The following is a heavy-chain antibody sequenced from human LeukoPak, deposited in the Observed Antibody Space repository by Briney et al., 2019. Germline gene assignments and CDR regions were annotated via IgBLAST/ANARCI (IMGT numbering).Heavy chain of an antibody. J-gene: IGHJ4*02. V-gene: IGHV4-34*01. CDR3: ARVWGTVTTNFDY. D-gene: IGHD4-17*01. CDR2: INHSGST. Sequence: SETLSLTCAVYGGSFSGYYWSWIRQPPGKGLEWIGEINHSGSTNYNPSLKSRVTISVDTSKNQFSLKLSSVTAVDTAVYYCARVWGTVTTNFDYWGQGTLVTVSS. CDR1: GGSFSGYY.